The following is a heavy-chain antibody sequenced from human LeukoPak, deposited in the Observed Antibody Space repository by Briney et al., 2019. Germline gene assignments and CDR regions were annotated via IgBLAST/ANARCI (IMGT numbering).Heavy chain of an antibody. J-gene: IGHJ4*02. D-gene: IGHD2-2*01. CDR1: GGSFSGYY. V-gene: IGHV4-34*01. CDR2: INHSGST. Sequence: PSETLSLTCAVYGGSFSGYYWSWIRQPPGKGLEWIGEINHSGSTNYNPSLKSRVTISVDTSKNRFSLKLSSVTAADTAVYYCARSFCSSTSCYVGNYFDYWGQGTLVTVSS. CDR3: ARSFCSSTSCYVGNYFDY.